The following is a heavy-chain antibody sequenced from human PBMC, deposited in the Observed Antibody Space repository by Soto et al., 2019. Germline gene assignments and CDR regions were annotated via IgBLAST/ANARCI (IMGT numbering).Heavy chain of an antibody. D-gene: IGHD5-18*01. CDR1: GFTFSDYY. V-gene: IGHV3-11*01. J-gene: IGHJ5*02. CDR2: ISSSGTTI. CDR3: ARATYSFASGPFDP. Sequence: GGSLRLSCTPSGFTFSDYYMTWIRQAPGKGLEWVSYISSSGTTIYYADSVKGRFTVSRDNAKSSLFLQMNSLRAEDTAVYYCARATYSFASGPFDPWGQGTLVTVSS.